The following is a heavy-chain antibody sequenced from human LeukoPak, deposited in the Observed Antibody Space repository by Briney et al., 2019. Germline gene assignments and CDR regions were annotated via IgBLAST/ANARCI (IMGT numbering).Heavy chain of an antibody. J-gene: IGHJ1*01. CDR3: VRGLSTRISKKNTEFFQY. CDR1: GYPLNPYW. D-gene: IGHD1/OR15-1a*01. V-gene: IGHV5-51*01. CDR2: IYPGDSDT. Sequence: GESLKISCQGSGYPLNPYWLAWVRQMPGKGPEWMGIIYPGDSDTRYSPSFEGQVTISADKSINTAFLQWSSLRASDTAMYYCVRGLSTRISKKNTEFFQYWGQGTLVTVSS.